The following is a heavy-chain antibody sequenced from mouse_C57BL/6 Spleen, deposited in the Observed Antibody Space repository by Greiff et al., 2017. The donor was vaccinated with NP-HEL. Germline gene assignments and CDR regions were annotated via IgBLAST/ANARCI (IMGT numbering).Heavy chain of an antibody. D-gene: IGHD2-1*01. CDR1: GYTFTSYW. V-gene: IGHV1-52*01. Sequence: QVQLQQPGAELVLPGSSVKLSCTASGYTFTSYWMHWVQQRPLPGLEWIGHIDPSDSETHYNQKFKGKATLTVDKSSSTAYMQLSSLTSEDSAVYYCARYYGNYFYSMDYWGQGTSVTVSS. CDR2: IDPSDSET. J-gene: IGHJ4*01. CDR3: ARYYGNYFYSMDY.